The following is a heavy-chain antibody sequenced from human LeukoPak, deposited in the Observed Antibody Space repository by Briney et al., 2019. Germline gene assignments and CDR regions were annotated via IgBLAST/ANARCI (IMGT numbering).Heavy chain of an antibody. CDR2: ISYDGGNK. D-gene: IGHD2-2*03. V-gene: IGHV3-30-3*01. CDR3: AREINHGSFGY. Sequence: GGSLRLSCAASGFTFSSYAMHWVRQAPGKGLEWVAVISYDGGNKYYADSVKGRFTISRDNSKNTLYLQMNSLRAEDTAVYYCAREINHGSFGYWGQGTLVTVSS. CDR1: GFTFSSYA. J-gene: IGHJ4*02.